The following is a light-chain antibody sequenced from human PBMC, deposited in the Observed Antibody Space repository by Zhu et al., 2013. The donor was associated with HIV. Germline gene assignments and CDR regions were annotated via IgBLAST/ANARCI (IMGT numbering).Light chain of an antibody. CDR3: QSYDSSLSGHVV. CDR1: SSNIGAGYD. J-gene: IGLJ2*01. V-gene: IGLV1-40*01. CDR2: GNS. Sequence: QSVLTQPPSVSGAPGQRVTISCTGSSSNIGAGYDVHWYQQLPGTAPKLLIYGNSNRPSGVPDRFSGSKSGTSASLAITGLQAEDEADLYCQSYDSSLSGHVVFGGRDQADR.